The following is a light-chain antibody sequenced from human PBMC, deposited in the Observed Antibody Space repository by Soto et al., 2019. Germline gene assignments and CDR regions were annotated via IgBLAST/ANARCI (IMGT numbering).Light chain of an antibody. V-gene: IGKV3-11*01. CDR2: DAS. CDR1: QSVVSY. Sequence: LFFTQSPATPSFSPGGRATPPCRARQSVVSYIAWYQHKPGQAPRLLIYDASNRATGIPARFSGSGSGTDFTLTISSLEPEDFAVYYCQQRNKWPWTFGQGTKVDIK. J-gene: IGKJ1*01. CDR3: QQRNKWPWT.